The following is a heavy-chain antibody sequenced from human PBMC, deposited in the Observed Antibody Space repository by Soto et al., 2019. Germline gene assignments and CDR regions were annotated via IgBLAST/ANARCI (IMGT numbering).Heavy chain of an antibody. CDR2: IYHSGST. J-gene: IGHJ6*02. CDR3: AREGRYGDYADYYYGMDV. V-gene: IGHV4-4*02. CDR1: GGSISSSNC. D-gene: IGHD4-17*01. Sequence: TCAVSGGSISSSNCWSWVRQPPGKGLEWIGEIYHSGSTNYNPSLKSRVTISVDKSKNQFSLKLSSVTAADTAVYYCAREGRYGDYADYYYGMDVWGQGTTVTVS.